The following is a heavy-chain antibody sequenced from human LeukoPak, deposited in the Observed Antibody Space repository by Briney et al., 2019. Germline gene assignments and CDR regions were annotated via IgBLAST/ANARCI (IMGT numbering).Heavy chain of an antibody. V-gene: IGHV3-23*01. CDR2: ISGSGGST. CDR1: GFTFSSYA. Sequence: GGSLRLSCAASGFTFSSYAMSWVRQAPGKGLEWVSAISGSGGSTHYADSVKGRFTIPRDNSKNTLYLQMNSLRAEDTAVYYCAKYKLWSPFDYWGQGTLVTVSS. D-gene: IGHD5-18*01. CDR3: AKYKLWSPFDY. J-gene: IGHJ4*02.